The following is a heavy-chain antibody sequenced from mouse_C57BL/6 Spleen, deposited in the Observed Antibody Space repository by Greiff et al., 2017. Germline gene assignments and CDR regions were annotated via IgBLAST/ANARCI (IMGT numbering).Heavy chain of an antibody. D-gene: IGHD2-4*01. V-gene: IGHV1-53*01. CDR2: INPSNGGT. CDR1: GYTFTSYW. Sequence: VQLQQPGTELVKPGASVKLSCKASGYTFTSYWMHWVKQRPGQGLEWIGNINPSNGGTNYNEKFKSKATRTVDKSSSTAYLQLSSLTSEDSAVYYCARSYYDYDNAMDYWGQGTSVTVSS. CDR3: ARSYYDYDNAMDY. J-gene: IGHJ4*01.